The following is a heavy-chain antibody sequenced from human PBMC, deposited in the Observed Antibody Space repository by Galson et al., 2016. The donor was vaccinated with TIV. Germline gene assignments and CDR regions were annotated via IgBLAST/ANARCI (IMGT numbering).Heavy chain of an antibody. CDR1: GFTFRNYG. CDR3: AKNQYRYHSNSLYGMDV. Sequence: SLRLSCAASGFTFRNYGFHWVRQAPGKGLEWVAILSYDGSIQFYADSVKGRFTISRDNSQDILFLQMNSLRPDDTAVSHCAKNQYRYHSNSLYGMDVWGQGTTVTVSS. CDR2: LSYDGSIQ. J-gene: IGHJ6*02. V-gene: IGHV3-30*18. D-gene: IGHD2/OR15-2a*01.